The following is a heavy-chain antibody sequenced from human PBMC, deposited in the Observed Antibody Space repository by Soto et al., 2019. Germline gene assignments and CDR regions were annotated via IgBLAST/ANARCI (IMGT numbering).Heavy chain of an antibody. Sequence: SETLSLTCVVSGASLSSYYWSWIRQPPGKGLEWIGYIYYSGSTNYNPSLKSRVTISVDTSKNQFSLKLSSVTAADTAVYYCARVSGIYYYGMDVWGQGTTVTVSS. CDR2: IYYSGST. D-gene: IGHD3-10*01. J-gene: IGHJ6*02. CDR3: ARVSGIYYYGMDV. CDR1: GASLSSYY. V-gene: IGHV4-59*12.